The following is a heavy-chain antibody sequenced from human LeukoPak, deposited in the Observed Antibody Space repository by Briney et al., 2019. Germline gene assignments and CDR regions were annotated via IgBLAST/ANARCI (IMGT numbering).Heavy chain of an antibody. CDR2: INHSGST. CDR1: GGSFSGYY. V-gene: IGHV4-34*01. J-gene: IGHJ4*02. Sequence: SETLSLTCAVYGGSFSGYYWSWIRQPPGKGLEWIWEINHSGSTNYNPSLKSRVTISVDTSKNQFSLKLSSVTAADTAVYYCARGGGTDIVVVPAATARDFDYWGQGTLVTVSS. CDR3: ARGGGTDIVVVPAATARDFDY. D-gene: IGHD2-2*01.